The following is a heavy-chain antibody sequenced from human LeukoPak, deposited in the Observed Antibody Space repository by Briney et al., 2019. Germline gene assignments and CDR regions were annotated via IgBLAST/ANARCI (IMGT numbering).Heavy chain of an antibody. CDR3: ARANPWGGGGNYYFDY. D-gene: IGHD2-21*01. CDR1: GFTFSSYA. Sequence: GGSLRLSCSASGFTFSSYAMHWVRQAPGKGLEWVAVIWYDGSNKYYADSVKGRFTISRDNSKNTLYLQMNSLRAEDTAVYYCARANPWGGGGNYYFDYWGQGTLVTVSS. CDR2: IWYDGSNK. J-gene: IGHJ4*02. V-gene: IGHV3-33*08.